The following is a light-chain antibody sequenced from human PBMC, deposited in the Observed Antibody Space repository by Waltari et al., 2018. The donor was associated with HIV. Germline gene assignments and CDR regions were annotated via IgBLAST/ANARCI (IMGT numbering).Light chain of an antibody. J-gene: IGLJ3*02. CDR1: SSNIGTNY. V-gene: IGLV1-51*01. Sequence: QSVLTQPPSVSVAPGQRVTISCSGSSSNIGTNYVSWYQHLPGAAPKLLIYDNNNRPSGIPDRFSGSKSGTSATLVITGLQTGDEADYYCGTWDSSLSAVFGGGTKLTVL. CDR3: GTWDSSLSAV. CDR2: DNN.